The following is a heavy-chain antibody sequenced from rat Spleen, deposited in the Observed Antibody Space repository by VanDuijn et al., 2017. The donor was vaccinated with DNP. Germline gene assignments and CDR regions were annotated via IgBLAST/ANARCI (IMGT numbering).Heavy chain of an antibody. V-gene: IGHV5-22*01. Sequence: EVQLVESGGGLVQPGRSLKLSCAASGFTFSAYYMAWVRQAPTKGLEWVAYIRYDGGSTYYGDSVKGRFTISRDNAKSTLYLQMNSLRSEDMATYYCVRWNSGHFDYWGQGVMVTVSS. CDR3: VRWNSGHFDY. CDR1: GFTFSAYY. J-gene: IGHJ2*01. D-gene: IGHD4-3*01. CDR2: IRYDGGST.